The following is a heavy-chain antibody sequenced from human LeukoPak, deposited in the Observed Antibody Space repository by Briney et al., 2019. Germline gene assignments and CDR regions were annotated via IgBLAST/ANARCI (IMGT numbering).Heavy chain of an antibody. Sequence: GGSLRLSCAASGFTFSSYGMHLVGQAAGNGLQWVAFIRYDGSNKYYADSVKGRFTISRDNSKNTLYLQMNSLRAEDTAVYYCAKPSSGRYFDYWGQGTLVTVSS. V-gene: IGHV3-30*02. J-gene: IGHJ4*02. CDR1: GFTFSSYG. CDR2: IRYDGSNK. CDR3: AKPSSGRYFDY. D-gene: IGHD6-19*01.